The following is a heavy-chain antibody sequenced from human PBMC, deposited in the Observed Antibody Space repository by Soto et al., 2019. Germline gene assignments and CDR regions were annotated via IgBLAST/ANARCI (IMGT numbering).Heavy chain of an antibody. V-gene: IGHV3-23*01. CDR3: ARLLGSPSSPFDS. CDR1: GFTFSSFA. CDR2: IRGSGDST. Sequence: PGGSLRLSCAASGFTFSSFAMSWVRQAPGKGLEWVSSIRGSGDSTYYADSVKGRFTISRDNSKNALHLQMNSLRAEDTAEYYCARLLGSPSSPFDSWGQGTLVTVS. J-gene: IGHJ4*02. D-gene: IGHD6-13*01.